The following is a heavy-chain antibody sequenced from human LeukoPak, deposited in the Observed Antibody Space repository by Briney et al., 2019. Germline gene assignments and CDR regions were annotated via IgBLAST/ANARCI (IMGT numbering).Heavy chain of an antibody. CDR1: GYSMTIGYY. CDR2: IYHSGST. V-gene: IGHV4-38-2*02. Sequence: SETLSLTCTVSGYSMTIGYYWGWIRQPPGKGLEWIGIIYHSGSTYYKPSLKGRVTISGETSKNHFYMKLSAVTAADTAVYYCGRAHERHYDILTGPSFVYWGEGTLVTVSS. D-gene: IGHD3-9*01. J-gene: IGHJ4*02. CDR3: GRAHERHYDILTGPSFVY.